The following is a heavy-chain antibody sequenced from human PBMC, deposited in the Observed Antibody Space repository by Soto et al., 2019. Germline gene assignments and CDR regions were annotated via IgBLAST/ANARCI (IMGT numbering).Heavy chain of an antibody. CDR2: IIPIFGTA. J-gene: IGHJ4*02. V-gene: IGHV1-69*01. CDR3: ARDLSAMVNPGSFDY. D-gene: IGHD2-2*01. CDR1: GGTFSSYA. Sequence: QVQLVQSGAEVKKPGSSVKVSCKASGGTFSSYAISWVRRAPGQGLEWMGGIIPIFGTANYAQKFQGRVTITADESTSTAYMELSSLRSEDTAVYYCARDLSAMVNPGSFDYWGQGTLVTVSS.